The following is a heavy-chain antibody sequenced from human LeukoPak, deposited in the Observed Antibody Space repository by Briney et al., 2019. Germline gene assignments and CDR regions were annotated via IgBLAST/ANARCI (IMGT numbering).Heavy chain of an antibody. J-gene: IGHJ4*02. D-gene: IGHD6-13*01. CDR3: ARGVAAVDY. CDR1: GDSVSSISAA. Sequence: SQTLSLTCAISGDSVSSISAAWNWIRQSPSRGLEWLGRTYYRSKWYNDYAVSVKSRITVNPDTSKNQFSLKLSSVTAADTAVYYCARGVAAVDYWGQGTLVTVSS. V-gene: IGHV6-1*01. CDR2: TYYRSKWYN.